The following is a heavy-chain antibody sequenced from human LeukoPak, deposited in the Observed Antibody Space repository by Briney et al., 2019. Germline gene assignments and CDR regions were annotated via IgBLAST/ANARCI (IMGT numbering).Heavy chain of an antibody. V-gene: IGHV3-33*01. CDR3: ARHKDWTFDY. CDR2: IWYDGSNK. CDR1: GFTFSRYG. J-gene: IGHJ4*02. Sequence: GGSLRLSCAASGFTFSRYGIHWVRQAPGKGLEWVAVIWYDGSNKYYADSVKGRFTISRDISKNTLYLQMNSLRAEDTAVYYCARHKDWTFDYWGQGTLVTVSS. D-gene: IGHD3/OR15-3a*01.